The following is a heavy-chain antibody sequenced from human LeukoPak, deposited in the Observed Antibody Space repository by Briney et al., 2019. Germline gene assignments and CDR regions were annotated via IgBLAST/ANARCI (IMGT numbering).Heavy chain of an antibody. J-gene: IGHJ6*02. CDR2: ISGYNGNT. CDR1: GYTFTTYA. Sequence: ASVQVSCKASGYTFTTYAISWVRQAPGQGLEWMGWISGYNGNTNYAQKFQDRLTMTTDTSTSTAYMELRSLRSDDSAVYYCARDGLDSSGYNYYYYGMDVWGQGTTVTVSS. D-gene: IGHD3-22*01. CDR3: ARDGLDSSGYNYYYYGMDV. V-gene: IGHV1-18*01.